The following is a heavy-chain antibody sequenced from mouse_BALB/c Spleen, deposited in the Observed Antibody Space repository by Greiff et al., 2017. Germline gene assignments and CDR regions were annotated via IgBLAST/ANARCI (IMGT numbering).Heavy chain of an antibody. Sequence: EVHLVESGPGLVKPSQSLSLTCTVTGYSITSDYAWNWIRQFPGNKLEWMGYISYSGSTSYNPSLKSRISITRDTSKNQFFLQLNSVTTEDTATYYCARRGNYAWFAYWGQGTLVTVSA. CDR2: ISYSGST. CDR3: ARRGNYAWFAY. J-gene: IGHJ3*01. CDR1: GYSITSDYA. D-gene: IGHD2-1*01. V-gene: IGHV3-2*02.